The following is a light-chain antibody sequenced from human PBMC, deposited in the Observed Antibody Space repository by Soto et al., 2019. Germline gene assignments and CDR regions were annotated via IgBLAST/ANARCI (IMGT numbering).Light chain of an antibody. J-gene: IGKJ5*01. CDR2: GAS. CDR1: QSVSSN. CDR3: QQYNNWPLT. Sequence: EKVITQSPATLSVSHGESEPLSGRASQSVSSNLAWYQQKPGQAPRLLIYGASSRATGIPVRFSGSGSGTEFTLTISSLQSEDFAVYYCQQYNNWPLTFGQGTRGEIK. V-gene: IGKV3-15*01.